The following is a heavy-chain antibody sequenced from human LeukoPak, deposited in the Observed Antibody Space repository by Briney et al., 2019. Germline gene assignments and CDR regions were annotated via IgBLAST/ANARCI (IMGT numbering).Heavy chain of an antibody. J-gene: IGHJ4*02. CDR2: LSSNRRN. D-gene: IGHD2-15*01. Sequence: PSEPLSLTCSVSVVSIGIYYWHWTRQSAGKGLEWIGCLSSNRRNDYNTSRKGRVPISSDKSKNQFSLNLSSGTAADTAVYYCARDPGVATSLDYWGQGILVTVSS. CDR1: VVSIGIYY. CDR3: ARDPGVATSLDY. V-gene: IGHV4-4*07.